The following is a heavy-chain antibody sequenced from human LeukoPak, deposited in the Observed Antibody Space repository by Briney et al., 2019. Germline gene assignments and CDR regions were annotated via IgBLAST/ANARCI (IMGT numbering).Heavy chain of an antibody. Sequence: GGSLRLSCAASGFTFGSYAMYWVRQAPGKGLEWVSSISSNSDYVYYAGSVKGRFTISRDNARNSLYLQMNSLRAEDTAVYYCARLSSLYSAMFNLWGQGTLVTVSS. CDR3: ARLSSLYSAMFNL. V-gene: IGHV3-21*01. CDR1: GFTFGSYA. CDR2: ISSNSDYV. D-gene: IGHD5-18*01. J-gene: IGHJ5*02.